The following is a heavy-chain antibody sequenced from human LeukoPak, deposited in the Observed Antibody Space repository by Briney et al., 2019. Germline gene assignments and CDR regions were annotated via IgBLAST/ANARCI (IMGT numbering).Heavy chain of an antibody. CDR3: ARHPGVGANDTFDL. D-gene: IGHD1-26*01. V-gene: IGHV4-59*08. CDR1: GASISTYY. Sequence: SETLSLTCTVSGASISTYYWSWIRQPPGKGLEWIGHVYNSGNTYYNPSLNSRASISEDTSKNQLSLKVNSVTAADTAVYYCARHPGVGANDTFDLWGQGTMVTISS. CDR2: VYNSGNT. J-gene: IGHJ3*01.